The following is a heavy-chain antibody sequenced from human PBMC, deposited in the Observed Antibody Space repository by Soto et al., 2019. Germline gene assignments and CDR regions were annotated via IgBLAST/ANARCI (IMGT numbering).Heavy chain of an antibody. CDR1: GVTFSSYS. CDR2: ISSSSSSI. CDR3: ARELGFDAVARMDV. D-gene: IGHD6-19*01. V-gene: IGHV3-48*01. Sequence: EVQLVESGGGLVQPGGSLRLSCTASGVTFSSYSMVWVRQAPGKGLEWVSYISSSSSSIYYADSVKGRFTTSRDNAKNSPYLEMNSLRVEDTGVYYCARELGFDAVARMDVWGQGTTVTVSS. J-gene: IGHJ6*02.